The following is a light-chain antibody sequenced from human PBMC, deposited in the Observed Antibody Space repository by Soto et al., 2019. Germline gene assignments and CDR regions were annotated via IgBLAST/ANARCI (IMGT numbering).Light chain of an antibody. CDR3: PRSTHSPKT. CDR2: GTS. Sequence: EILLTQSPGTLSLSPGERATLSCRASQSFSSNYLAWYQQKHGQPPRLLIHGTSSRATGTPDRFSGSGSGTDFNLTISRLEPEYFAVYYSPRSTHSPKTFRHGTK. CDR1: QSFSSNY. V-gene: IGKV3-20*01. J-gene: IGKJ1*01.